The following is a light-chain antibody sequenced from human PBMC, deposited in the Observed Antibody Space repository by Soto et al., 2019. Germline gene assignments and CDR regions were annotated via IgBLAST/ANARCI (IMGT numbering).Light chain of an antibody. J-gene: IGKJ5*01. CDR2: TAS. CDR1: QSISSH. Sequence: DIRMTQSPSSLSASVGDTFTITCRASQSISSHLNWYQQKPGKAPNLLMYTASNLQSGVPSRFSGSGSGTDFTLTISSLQPEDFATYYCQQSYSTPISFGQGTRLEL. V-gene: IGKV1-39*01. CDR3: QQSYSTPIS.